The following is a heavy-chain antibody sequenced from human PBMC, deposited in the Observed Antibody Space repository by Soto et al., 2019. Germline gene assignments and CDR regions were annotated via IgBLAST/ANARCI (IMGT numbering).Heavy chain of an antibody. CDR3: ARDFAYFDS. CDR2: VYHTGRT. D-gene: IGHD3-3*01. CDR1: GGSFKSGSYS. J-gene: IGHJ4*02. V-gene: IGHV4-61*01. Sequence: LSLTCTVSGGSFKSGSYSWSWIRQPPGEGLEWIGYVYHTGRTSYNPSLKSRVSISMDTSKNQFSLNLDSVTAADTAVYFCARDFAYFDSWGQGTLVTVSS.